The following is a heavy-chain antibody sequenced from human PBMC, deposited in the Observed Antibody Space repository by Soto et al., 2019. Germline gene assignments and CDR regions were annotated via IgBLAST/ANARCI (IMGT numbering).Heavy chain of an antibody. CDR3: AKDNCSGSSCYQDY. D-gene: IGHD2-15*01. Sequence: EVQLVESGGGLVQPGRSLRLSCAASGFTFDDYAMHWVRQAPGKGLEWVSGISWNSGSIGYADSVKGRFTISRDNAKNSLYLQMNSLRAEDTALYYCAKDNCSGSSCYQDYWGQGTLVTVSS. V-gene: IGHV3-9*01. J-gene: IGHJ4*02. CDR1: GFTFDDYA. CDR2: ISWNSGSI.